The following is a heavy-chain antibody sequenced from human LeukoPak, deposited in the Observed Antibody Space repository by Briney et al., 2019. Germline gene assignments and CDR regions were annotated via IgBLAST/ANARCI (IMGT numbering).Heavy chain of an antibody. CDR2: VNSGGIIT. J-gene: IGHJ3*02. CDR3: AKEGAASSGWYGDAFDI. D-gene: IGHD6-19*01. V-gene: IGHV3-74*01. CDR1: GFTFSSYW. Sequence: QPGGSLRLSCAASGFTFSSYWMHWVRQAPGKGLVWVSRVNSGGIITNYADSVKGRFSISRDNAKNTVYLQMNSLRAEDTAVYYCAKEGAASSGWYGDAFDIWGQGTMVTVSS.